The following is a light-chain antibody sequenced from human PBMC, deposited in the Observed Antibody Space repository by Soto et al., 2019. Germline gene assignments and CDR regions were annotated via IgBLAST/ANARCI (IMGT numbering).Light chain of an antibody. CDR3: EQYGSTPLT. J-gene: IGKJ4*01. CDR1: QSVGNNY. V-gene: IGKV3-20*01. CDR2: DAS. Sequence: EIVLTQSPGTLSLSPGERATLSCRASQSVGNNYLAWYQQKPGQAPWFLIYDASSRATGIPDRFSGSGSGTDFTLTISRLEPEDFAVYYCEQYGSTPLTFGGGTKVEIK.